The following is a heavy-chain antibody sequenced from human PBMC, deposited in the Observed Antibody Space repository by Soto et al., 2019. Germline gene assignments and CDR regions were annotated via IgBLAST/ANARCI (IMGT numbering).Heavy chain of an antibody. CDR2: IWYDGSNK. Sequence: GGSLRLSCAASGFTFSSYGMHWVRQAPGKGVEWGAVIWYDGSNKYYADSVKGQFTISRDNSKNTLYLQMNSLRAEGTAVYYYARDWGNGDSGYAWAFDIWGQGTMVT. V-gene: IGHV3-33*01. CDR3: ARDWGNGDSGYAWAFDI. D-gene: IGHD5-12*01. CDR1: GFTFSSYG. J-gene: IGHJ3*02.